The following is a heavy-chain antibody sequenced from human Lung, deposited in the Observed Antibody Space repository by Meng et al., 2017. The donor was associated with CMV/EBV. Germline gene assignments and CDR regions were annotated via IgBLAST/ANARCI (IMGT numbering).Heavy chain of an antibody. V-gene: IGHV3-53*01. J-gene: IGHJ4*02. CDR1: GFTVSSNY. D-gene: IGHD2-2*02. CDR3: AREGDDIGSCTTTSCHNGYYFDY. CDR2: ISSGGDT. Sequence: GESXKISCAASGFTVSSNYMSWVRQAPGKGLEWVSIISSGGDTYYVDSVKGRFTISRDISTNTLSLQLNNLRAEDSAVYYCAREGDDIGSCTTTSCHNGYYFDYWXQGTLVTVSS.